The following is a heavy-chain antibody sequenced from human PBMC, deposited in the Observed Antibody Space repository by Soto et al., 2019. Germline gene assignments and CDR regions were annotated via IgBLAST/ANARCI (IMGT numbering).Heavy chain of an antibody. CDR1: GGSISSSSYY. D-gene: IGHD3-16*01. J-gene: IGHJ4*02. V-gene: IGHV4-39*01. CDR3: ARHVDEELIPGYFDY. Sequence: QLQLQESGPGLVKPSETLSLTCTVSGGSISSSSYYWGWIRQPPGKGLEWIGSIYYSGSTYYNPSLKSRVTISVDTSKNQFSLKLSSVTAADTAVYYCARHVDEELIPGYFDYWGQGTLVTVSS. CDR2: IYYSGST.